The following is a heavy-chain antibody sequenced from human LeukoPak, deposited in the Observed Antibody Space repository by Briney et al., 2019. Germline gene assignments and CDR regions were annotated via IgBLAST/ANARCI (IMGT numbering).Heavy chain of an antibody. CDR2: ISGSGGST. V-gene: IGHV3-23*01. J-gene: IGHJ4*02. D-gene: IGHD6-19*01. CDR1: GFTFGSYA. Sequence: SGGSLRVTCAASGFTFGSYAMSWVRQAPGKGLEWVSAISGSGGSTYYADSVKGRFTISRDNSKNTLYLQMNSLRAEDTAVYYCTKTQWLVPYWGQGTLVPVSS. CDR3: TKTQWLVPY.